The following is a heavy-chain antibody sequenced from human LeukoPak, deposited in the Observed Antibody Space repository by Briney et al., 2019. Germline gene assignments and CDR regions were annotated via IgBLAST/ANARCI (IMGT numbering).Heavy chain of an antibody. CDR2: IYYSGNT. Sequence: TSETLSLTCTVSGGSISSNSYYWGWIRQPPGKGLEWIGTIYYSGNTFYNPSLKSRVTISVDTSEKQLSLKLSSVTAADTAVYYCARGRRGSGSAFGLDVWGQGTTVTVSS. D-gene: IGHD3-10*01. V-gene: IGHV4-39*07. J-gene: IGHJ6*02. CDR3: ARGRRGSGSAFGLDV. CDR1: GGSISSNSYY.